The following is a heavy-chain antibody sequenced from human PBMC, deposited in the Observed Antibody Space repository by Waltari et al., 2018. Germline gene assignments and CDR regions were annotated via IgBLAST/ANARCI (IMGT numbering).Heavy chain of an antibody. CDR1: GGSISRSSYS. Sequence: QLQLQESGPGLVKPSETLSLTCTVPGGSISRSSYSWGWIRQPPGKGLEWIGSIYYSGSTYYNPSLKSRVTISVDTSKNQFSLKLSSVTAADTAVYYCARQYSSLVLRVGYYFDYWGQGTLVTVSS. D-gene: IGHD6-19*01. CDR3: ARQYSSLVLRVGYYFDY. J-gene: IGHJ4*02. V-gene: IGHV4-39*07. CDR2: IYYSGST.